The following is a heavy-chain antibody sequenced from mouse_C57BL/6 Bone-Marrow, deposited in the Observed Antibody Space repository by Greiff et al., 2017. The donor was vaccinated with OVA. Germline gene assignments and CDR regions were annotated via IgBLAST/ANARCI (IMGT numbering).Heavy chain of an antibody. V-gene: IGHV5-9-1*02. CDR2: ISSGGDYI. D-gene: IGHD4-1*01. Sequence: EVKLVESGAGLVKPGGSLKLSCAASGFTFSSYAMSWVRQTPEKRLEWVAYISSGGDYIYYADTVKGRFTISRDNARNTLSLQMGSLKSEDTARYYCTKEANWAFDYWGQGTTLTVSS. CDR1: GFTFSSYA. CDR3: TKEANWAFDY. J-gene: IGHJ2*01.